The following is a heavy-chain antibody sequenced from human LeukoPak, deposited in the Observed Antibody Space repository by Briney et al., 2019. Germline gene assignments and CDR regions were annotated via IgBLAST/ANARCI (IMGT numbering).Heavy chain of an antibody. D-gene: IGHD5-18*01. J-gene: IGHJ4*02. CDR2: ISWNSASI. CDR1: GFTFDDYA. V-gene: IGHV3-9*03. Sequence: SLRLSCAASGFTFDDYAMHWVRQAPGKGLGWVSSISWNSASIGYADSVKGRVTISRDNAKNSLYLQMNSLRAEDMALYYCARGDRFRYSYADYWGQGTLVTVSS. CDR3: ARGDRFRYSYADY.